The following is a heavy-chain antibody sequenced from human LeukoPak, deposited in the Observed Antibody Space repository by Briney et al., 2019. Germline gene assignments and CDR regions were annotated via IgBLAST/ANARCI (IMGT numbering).Heavy chain of an antibody. CDR2: VHYSGST. D-gene: IGHD2-15*01. V-gene: IGHV4-59*01. CDR3: ARELPKATFDY. CDR1: GDSISNYF. Sequence: SETLSLTCTVSGDSISNYFWSWIRQPPRKGLEWMAYVHYSGSTNYNPSLKSRVTISVDTSENQFSLKVNSVTAADTAVYYCARELPKATFDYWGQGTLVTVSS. J-gene: IGHJ4*02.